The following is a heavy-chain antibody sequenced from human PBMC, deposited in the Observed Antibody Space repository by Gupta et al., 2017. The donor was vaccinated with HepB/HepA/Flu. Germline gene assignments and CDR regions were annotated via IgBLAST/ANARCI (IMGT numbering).Heavy chain of an antibody. D-gene: IGHD1-20*01. J-gene: IGHJ5*02. CDR1: GGFITSYY. CDR2: IYYSGST. CDR3: ARISGIGWFDP. Sequence: QVQLQESGPGLVKPSEPLSLTCTVSGGFITSYYWSWIRQPPGKGLEWIGFIYYSGSTNYTPALKSRVTLSVDTSKNQFSLKLSSVTAADTAVYYCARISGIGWFDPWGQGTLVTVSS. V-gene: IGHV4-59*08.